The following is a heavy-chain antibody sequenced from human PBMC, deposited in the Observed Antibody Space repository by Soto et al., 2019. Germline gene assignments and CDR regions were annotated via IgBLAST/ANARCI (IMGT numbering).Heavy chain of an antibody. CDR3: AKGIVVPYYYYYYGMDV. J-gene: IGHJ6*02. CDR2: ISGSGGST. V-gene: IGHV3-23*01. D-gene: IGHD2-15*01. CDR1: GFTFSSYA. Sequence: GGSLRLSCAASGFTFSSYAMSWVRQAPGKGLEWVSAISGSGGSTYYADSVKGRFTISRDNSKNTLYLQMNSLRAEDTAVYYCAKGIVVPYYYYYYGMDVWGQGTTLSVS.